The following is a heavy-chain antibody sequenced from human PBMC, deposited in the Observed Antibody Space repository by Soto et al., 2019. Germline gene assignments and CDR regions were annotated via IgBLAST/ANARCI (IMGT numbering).Heavy chain of an antibody. D-gene: IGHD3-10*01. CDR2: IYYSGST. J-gene: IGHJ5*02. Sequence: SETLSLTCTVSGGSISSYYWSWIRQPPGKGLEWIGYIYYSGSTNYNPSLKSRVTISVDTSKNQFSLKSDDTAVYYCVRAHALGFSNWFDPWGRGTLVTVS. CDR3: VRAHALGFSNWFDP. V-gene: IGHV4-59*01. CDR1: GGSISSYY.